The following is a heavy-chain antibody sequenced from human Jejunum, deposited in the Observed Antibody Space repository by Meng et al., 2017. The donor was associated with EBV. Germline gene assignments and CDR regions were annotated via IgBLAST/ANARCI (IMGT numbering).Heavy chain of an antibody. J-gene: IGHJ4*02. CDR1: TDFISSYEW. CDR2: INQVGST. D-gene: IGHD1-14*01. V-gene: IGHV4-4*02. Sequence: GPLQESGPGLVKPSGTLSLTCAVSTDFISSYEWWSWVRQPPGKGLEWLGEINQVGSTYYNPSLKSRVTISIDTSKRQFSLRLNSMTAADTAVYYCARASSERLLDYWGQGTLVTVSS. CDR3: ARASSERLLDY.